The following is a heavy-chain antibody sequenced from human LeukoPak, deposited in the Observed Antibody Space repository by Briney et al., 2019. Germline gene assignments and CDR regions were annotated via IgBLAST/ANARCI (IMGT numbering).Heavy chain of an antibody. CDR3: ARSRHMGLPDY. D-gene: IGHD2-21*01. V-gene: IGHV1-69*13. J-gene: IGHJ4*02. CDR2: IIPIFGTA. Sequence: SVKVSCKASGDTFSGYAISWVRQAPGQGLEWMGGIIPIFGTANYAQKFQGRVTITADESTSTAYMELSSLRSEDTAVYYCARSRHMGLPDYWGQGTLVTVSS. CDR1: GDTFSGYA.